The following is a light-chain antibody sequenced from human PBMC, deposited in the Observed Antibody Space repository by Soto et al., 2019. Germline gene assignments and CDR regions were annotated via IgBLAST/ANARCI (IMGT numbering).Light chain of an antibody. Sequence: VLTQSPGTLSLSPGERATLSCRASQSFSSSNLAWYQHKPGQPPKLIIYSASRRATGIPARFSGSGSGTDFTLTISRLEPEDFALYYCQRYGGSPPVTLGGGTKVDIK. J-gene: IGKJ4*01. CDR3: QRYGGSPPVT. CDR1: QSFSSSN. V-gene: IGKV3-20*01. CDR2: SAS.